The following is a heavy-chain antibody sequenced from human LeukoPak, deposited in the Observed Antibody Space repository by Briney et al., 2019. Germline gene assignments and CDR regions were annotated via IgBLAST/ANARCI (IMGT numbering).Heavy chain of an antibody. CDR2: IYSSGTT. CDR3: AREGGPYRPLDY. J-gene: IGHJ4*02. V-gene: IGHV4-4*07. Sequence: PSETLSLTCTVSGGSISNYYWSWIRQPAGKGLEWIGHIYSSGTTNYNPSLKSRVTMSVDMSENHISLKLTSVTAADTAVYYCAREGGPYRPLDYSGQGTLVTVSS. CDR1: GGSISNYY.